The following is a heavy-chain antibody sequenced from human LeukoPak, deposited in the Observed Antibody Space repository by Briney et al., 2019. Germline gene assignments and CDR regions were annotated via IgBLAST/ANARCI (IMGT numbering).Heavy chain of an antibody. D-gene: IGHD2-15*01. CDR1: GFTFNSYA. V-gene: IGHV3-23*01. Sequence: GGSLRLSCAASGFTFNSYAMNWVRLAPGKGLEWVSSISGRDGRTFYVGSVKGRFSISRDNSKNTLYLQMNSLRAEDTAVYYCASRAPCSAGTCYGLGYWGQGTLVTVSS. CDR2: ISGRDGRT. CDR3: ASRAPCSAGTCYGLGY. J-gene: IGHJ4*02.